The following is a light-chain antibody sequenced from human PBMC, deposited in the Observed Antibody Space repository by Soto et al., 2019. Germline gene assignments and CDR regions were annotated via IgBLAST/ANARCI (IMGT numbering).Light chain of an antibody. V-gene: IGLV2-23*03. CDR1: SSDVGSYNL. CDR2: EGS. J-gene: IGLJ1*01. Sequence: QSVLTRPASVSGSPGQSITISCTGTSSDVGSYNLVSWYQQHPGKAPKLMIYEGSKRPSGVSNRFSGSKSGNTASLTISGLQAEDEADYYCCSYAGSSTFPYVFGTGTKVTVL. CDR3: CSYAGSSTFPYV.